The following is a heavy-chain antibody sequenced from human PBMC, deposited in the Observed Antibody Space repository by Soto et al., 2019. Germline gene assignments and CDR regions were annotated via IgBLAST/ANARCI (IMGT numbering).Heavy chain of an antibody. V-gene: IGHV3-23*01. Sequence: PGGSLRLSCAASGFTFSSYAMTWVRQAPGKGLEWLSGISGSGDSTYYADSVKGRFTISRDNSKNTLYLQVNSLRAEDTALYYCAKDRHLTDFGVVITPGIFDCWGQGTLVSVSS. D-gene: IGHD3-3*01. J-gene: IGHJ4*02. CDR3: AKDRHLTDFGVVITPGIFDC. CDR1: GFTFSSYA. CDR2: ISGSGDST.